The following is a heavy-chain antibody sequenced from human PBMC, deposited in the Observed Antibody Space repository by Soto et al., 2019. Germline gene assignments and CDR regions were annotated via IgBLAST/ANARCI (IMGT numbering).Heavy chain of an antibody. Sequence: GGSLRLSCAASGFTFISYGMHWVRQAPGKGLEWVAVIWYDGSNKYYADSVKGRFTISRDNSKNTLYLQMNSLRAEDTAVYYCARDRRRQQLVFDYWGQGTLVTVSS. J-gene: IGHJ4*02. CDR2: IWYDGSNK. CDR1: GFTFISYG. CDR3: ARDRRRQQLVFDY. V-gene: IGHV3-33*01. D-gene: IGHD6-13*01.